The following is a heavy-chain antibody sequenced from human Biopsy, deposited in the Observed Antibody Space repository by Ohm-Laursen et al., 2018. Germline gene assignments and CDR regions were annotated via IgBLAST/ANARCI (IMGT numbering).Heavy chain of an antibody. Sequence: TLSLTCAVTYGSISGHFWSWIRQAPGKGLEWIGYVYYNGNTNYSPSLKSRATISLDTSKDRFSLRLTSVTAADTATYFCARGPYGDNAGAFDVWGQGTVVTVSS. V-gene: IGHV4-59*11. D-gene: IGHD4/OR15-4a*01. CDR3: ARGPYGDNAGAFDV. CDR1: YGSISGHF. CDR2: VYYNGNT. J-gene: IGHJ3*01.